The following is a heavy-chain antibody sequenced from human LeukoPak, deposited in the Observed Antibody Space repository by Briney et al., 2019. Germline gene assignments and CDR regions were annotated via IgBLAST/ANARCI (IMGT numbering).Heavy chain of an antibody. CDR3: ARVDDSSGPHRPYRF. J-gene: IGHJ4*02. Sequence: SETLSLTCAVYGGSFTDYYWSWIRQPPGKGLEWIAEINHSGTSNYSPSLKSRVTISVDTSKNQFSLKLSSVTAADTAVYYCARVDDSSGPHRPYRFWGQGTLVTVSS. D-gene: IGHD3-22*01. V-gene: IGHV4-34*01. CDR2: INHSGTS. CDR1: GGSFTDYY.